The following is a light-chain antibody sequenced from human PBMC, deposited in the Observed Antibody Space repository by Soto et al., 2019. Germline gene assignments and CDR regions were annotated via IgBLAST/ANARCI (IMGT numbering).Light chain of an antibody. CDR1: ASDVGAYDY. J-gene: IGLJ1*01. Sequence: QSVLTQPASVSGSPGQSITISCTGTASDVGAYDYVSWYQQHPGTAPKLMIYEVTNRPSGVSDRFSGSKSGNTASLSISGLQADDEADYYCGSYSSDNTYVFGTGTKATV. CDR2: EVT. CDR3: GSYSSDNTYV. V-gene: IGLV2-14*01.